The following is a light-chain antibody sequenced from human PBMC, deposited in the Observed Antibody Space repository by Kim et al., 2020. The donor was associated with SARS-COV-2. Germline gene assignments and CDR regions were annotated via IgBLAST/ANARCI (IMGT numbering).Light chain of an antibody. Sequence: PGMTARITCGGDNIGDKIVHWYQQRPGQAPVLVIYSDDERPSGIPDRFSGSNSGNTATLTISRVEGGDEADYYCQVWDSSSDHAIFGGWTKLTVL. CDR1: NIGDKI. CDR3: QVWDSSSDHAI. J-gene: IGLJ2*01. CDR2: SDD. V-gene: IGLV3-21*04.